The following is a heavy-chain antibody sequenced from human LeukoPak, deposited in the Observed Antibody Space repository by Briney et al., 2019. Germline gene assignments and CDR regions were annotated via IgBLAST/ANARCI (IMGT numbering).Heavy chain of an antibody. Sequence: ASVKVSCKASGYTFTSYAMHWVRQAPGQRLEWMGWINAGNGNTKYSQKFQGRVTITRDTSASTAYMELSSQRSEDTAVYYCASPMGPYGSGSSLRYWGQGTLVTVSS. D-gene: IGHD3-10*01. V-gene: IGHV1-3*01. CDR2: INAGNGNT. J-gene: IGHJ4*02. CDR3: ASPMGPYGSGSSLRY. CDR1: GYTFTSYA.